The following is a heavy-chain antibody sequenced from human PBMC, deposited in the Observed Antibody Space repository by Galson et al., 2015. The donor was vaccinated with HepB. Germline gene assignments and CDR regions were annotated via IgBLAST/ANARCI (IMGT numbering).Heavy chain of an antibody. D-gene: IGHD6-19*01. CDR3: ARGEPWLVPDY. J-gene: IGHJ4*02. V-gene: IGHV3-30*04. Sequence: SLRLSCAASGFTFSSYAMHWVRQAPGKGLEWVAVISYDGSNKYYADSVKGRFTISRDNSKNTLYLQMNSLRAEDTAVYYCARGEPWLVPDYWGQGTLVTVSS. CDR2: ISYDGSNK. CDR1: GFTFSSYA.